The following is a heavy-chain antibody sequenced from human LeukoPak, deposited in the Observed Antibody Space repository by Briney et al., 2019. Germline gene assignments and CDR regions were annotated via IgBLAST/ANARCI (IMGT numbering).Heavy chain of an antibody. V-gene: IGHV4-59*08. CDR1: GGSFSGYF. D-gene: IGHD2-21*02. CDR2: IYYDGRS. J-gene: IGHJ6*02. CDR3: ANSCPAVGDCYPYYYSGRDV. Sequence: SETLSLTCAVYGGSFSGYFWSWFRLPPGKGLEWIGFIYYDGRSNSNPSLKSRVTISIDTSTNQFSLRMSSVTAADTAVYYCANSCPAVGDCYPYYYSGRDVWSQGTTVTVSS.